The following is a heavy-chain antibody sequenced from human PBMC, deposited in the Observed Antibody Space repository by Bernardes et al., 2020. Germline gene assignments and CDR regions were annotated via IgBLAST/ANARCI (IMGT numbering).Heavy chain of an antibody. V-gene: IGHV4-61*01. Sequence: SETLSLTCSVSGGSVSTTKYHWSWIRKSPGKGLEWIAYVNYSGTTRYNPALRSRVTISLDTSNNQVSLKLTSVTPADTAMYYCARDGGVGRGWDSIGYWGQGNLVTVAS. CDR1: GGSVSTTKYH. CDR3: ARDGGVGRGWDSIGY. J-gene: IGHJ4*01. D-gene: IGHD3-16*01. CDR2: VNYSGTT.